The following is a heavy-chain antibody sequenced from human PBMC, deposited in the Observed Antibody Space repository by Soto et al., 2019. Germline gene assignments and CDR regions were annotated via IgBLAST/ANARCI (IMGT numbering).Heavy chain of an antibody. J-gene: IGHJ4*02. CDR3: ARSGYSSAWYTAFDS. Sequence: SETLSLTCTVSGDSISGYYWNWIRQPAGKGLEWIGRIYAGGSTISNRSLRSRVALSVDTSKNQFSLNLNSVTAADTAMYYCARSGYSSAWYTAFDSWSQGTLVTVSS. D-gene: IGHD6-19*01. V-gene: IGHV4-4*07. CDR2: IYAGGST. CDR1: GDSISGYY.